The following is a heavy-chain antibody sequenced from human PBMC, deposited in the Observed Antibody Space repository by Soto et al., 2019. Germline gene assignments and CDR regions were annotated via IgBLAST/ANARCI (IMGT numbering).Heavy chain of an antibody. J-gene: IGHJ6*02. CDR2: IYTSGST. CDR1: GGSISSYY. V-gene: IGHV4-4*07. Sequence: SETLSLTCTVSGGSISSYYWSWIRQPAGKGLEWIGRIYTSGSTNYNPSLKSRVTMSVDTSKNQFSLKLSSVTAADTAVYYCEGEDYYYGMDVWGQGTTVTVSS. CDR3: EGEDYYYGMDV.